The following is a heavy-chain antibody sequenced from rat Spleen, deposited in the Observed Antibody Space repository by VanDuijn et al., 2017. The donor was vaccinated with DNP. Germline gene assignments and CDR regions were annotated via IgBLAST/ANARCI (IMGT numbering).Heavy chain of an antibody. J-gene: IGHJ2*01. V-gene: IGHV5-25*01. D-gene: IGHD1-11*01. CDR2: ISTGGGSS. CDR1: GFTFSNYY. Sequence: EVQLVESGGGLVQPGRSMKLSCAASGFTFSNYYMAWVRQAPTKGLEWVASISTGGGSSDYGDSVKGRFTISRDNAKSTLYLQMDSLRSEDTATYYCGRDFRGGDYWGQGVMVTVSS. CDR3: GRDFRGGDY.